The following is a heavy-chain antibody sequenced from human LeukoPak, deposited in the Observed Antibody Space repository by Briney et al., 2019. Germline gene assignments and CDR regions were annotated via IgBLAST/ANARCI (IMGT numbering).Heavy chain of an antibody. D-gene: IGHD7-27*01. Sequence: GGSLRLSCAASGFTVSTVYMTWVRQAPGKGLEWGSVIYGGHTAYYADSVKDRFTRSRDNPKNTLSLQMNSLRAEDTAVYYCAREIGQLGGAFDIWGQGTMVTVSS. CDR1: GFTVSTVY. V-gene: IGHV3-53*01. CDR3: AREIGQLGGAFDI. J-gene: IGHJ3*02. CDR2: IYGGHTA.